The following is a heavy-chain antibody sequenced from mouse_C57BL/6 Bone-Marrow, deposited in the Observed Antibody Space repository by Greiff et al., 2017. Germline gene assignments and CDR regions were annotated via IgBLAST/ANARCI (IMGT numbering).Heavy chain of an antibody. CDR1: GYTFTDYY. D-gene: IGHD1-1*01. V-gene: IGHV1-26*01. CDR2: INPNNGGT. J-gene: IGHJ3*01. Sequence: EVQLQQSGPELVKPGASVKISCKASGYTFTDYYMNWVKQSHGKSLEWIGDINPNNGGTSYNQKFKGKATLTVDKSSSTAYMELRSLTSEDSAVYYCARGAVVARGFAYWGQGTLVTVSA. CDR3: ARGAVVARGFAY.